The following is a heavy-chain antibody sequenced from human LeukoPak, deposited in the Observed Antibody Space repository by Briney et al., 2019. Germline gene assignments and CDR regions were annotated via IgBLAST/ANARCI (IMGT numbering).Heavy chain of an antibody. V-gene: IGHV4-30-4*08. Sequence: PSQTLSLTCTVSGVSISSGDYYWSWIRQPPGKGREWIGYIYYSGSTYYNPSLKSRVTISIDTSKNQFSLKLSSVTAADTAVYYCARRRNVTMIPHPEGLAGYYFDYWGQGTLVTVSS. J-gene: IGHJ4*02. CDR1: GVSISSGDYY. CDR2: IYYSGST. CDR3: ARRRNVTMIPHPEGLAGYYFDY. D-gene: IGHD3-22*01.